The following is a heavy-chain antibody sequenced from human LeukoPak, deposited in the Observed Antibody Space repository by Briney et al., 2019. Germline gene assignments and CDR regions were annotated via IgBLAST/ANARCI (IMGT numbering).Heavy chain of an antibody. CDR1: GGSINSGSYY. CDR2: IYYSGST. D-gene: IGHD3-22*01. Sequence: SETLSLTCTVSGGSINSGSYYWGWIRQPPGKGLEWIGSIYYSGSTYYNPSLKSRVTISVDTSKNQFSLKLSSVTAADTAVYYCARDPKRGYYYDSSGYYGWAFDIWGQGTMVTVSS. V-gene: IGHV4-39*07. J-gene: IGHJ3*02. CDR3: ARDPKRGYYYDSSGYYGWAFDI.